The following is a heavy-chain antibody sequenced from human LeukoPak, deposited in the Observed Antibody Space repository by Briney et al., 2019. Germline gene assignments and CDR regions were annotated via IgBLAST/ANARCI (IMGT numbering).Heavy chain of an antibody. CDR2: IYYSGST. Sequence: SETLSLTCTVSGGSISSYYWSWIRQPPGKGLEWIAYIYYSGSTNYNPSLKSQVTISVDTSMNQFSLKLRSVTAADTAVYYCASSSVSSSWVFDYWGQGTLVTVSS. CDR1: GGSISSYY. V-gene: IGHV4-59*08. J-gene: IGHJ4*02. CDR3: ASSSVSSSWVFDY. D-gene: IGHD6-13*01.